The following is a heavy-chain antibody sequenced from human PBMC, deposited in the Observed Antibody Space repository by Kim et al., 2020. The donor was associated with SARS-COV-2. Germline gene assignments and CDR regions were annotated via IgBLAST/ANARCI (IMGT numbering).Heavy chain of an antibody. V-gene: IGHV4-59*01. CDR2: IYYSGST. D-gene: IGHD3-3*01. Sequence: SETLSLTCTVSGGSISSYYWSWIRQPPGKGLEWIGYIYYSGSTNYNPSLKSRVTISVDTSKNQFSLKLSSVTAADTAVYYCARGETNYDFWSGGAAFDIWGQGTMVTVSS. J-gene: IGHJ3*02. CDR1: GGSISSYY. CDR3: ARGETNYDFWSGGAAFDI.